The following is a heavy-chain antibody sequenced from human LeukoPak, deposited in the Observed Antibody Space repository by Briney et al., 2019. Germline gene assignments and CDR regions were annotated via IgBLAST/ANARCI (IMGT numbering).Heavy chain of an antibody. V-gene: IGHV1-69*13. CDR3: ARELAGEFDWLLFDY. CDR1: GGTFSRYA. CDR2: IIPIFGTA. Sequence: GASVKVSCKASGGTFSRYAISWVRQAPEQGLEWMGGIIPIFGTANYAQKFQGRVTITADESTSTAYMELSSLRSEDTAVYYCARELAGEFDWLLFDYWGQGTLVTVSS. D-gene: IGHD3-9*01. J-gene: IGHJ4*02.